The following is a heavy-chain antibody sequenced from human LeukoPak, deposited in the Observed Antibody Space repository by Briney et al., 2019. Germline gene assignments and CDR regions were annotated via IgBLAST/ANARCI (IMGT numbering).Heavy chain of an antibody. J-gene: IGHJ4*02. Sequence: SETLSLTCTVSGGSISSYYWSWIRQPPGKGLEWIGYIYYSGSTNYNPSLKSRVTISVDTSKNQFSLKLSSVTAADTAVYYCARVDSRAPGFDYRGQRTLVTVSS. CDR1: GGSISSYY. CDR3: ARVDSRAPGFDY. V-gene: IGHV4-59*01. D-gene: IGHD6-13*01. CDR2: IYYSGST.